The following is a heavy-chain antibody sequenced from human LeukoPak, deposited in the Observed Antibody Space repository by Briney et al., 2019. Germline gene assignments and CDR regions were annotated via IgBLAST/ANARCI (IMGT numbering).Heavy chain of an antibody. Sequence: PGGSLRLSCTASGFTFSSYGMSWVRQAPGKGLEWVSRIYIDGSTTSYADSVKGRFTISRDNAKNTLYLQMNSLRVEDTAVYYCARGEYAFDYWGQGTLVTVSS. CDR3: ARGEYAFDY. V-gene: IGHV3-74*01. CDR2: IYIDGSTT. CDR1: GFTFSSYG. J-gene: IGHJ4*02. D-gene: IGHD3-10*01.